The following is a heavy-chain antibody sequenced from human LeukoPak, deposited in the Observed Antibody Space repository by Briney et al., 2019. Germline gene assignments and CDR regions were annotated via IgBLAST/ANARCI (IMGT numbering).Heavy chain of an antibody. Sequence: SETLSLTCTVSGGSISRYYWSWIRQPPGKGLEWIGYIYYSGSTNYNPSLKSRVTISVDTSKNQFSLKLTSVTAADTAVYYCARFPGANAFDIWGQGTMVTVSS. V-gene: IGHV4-59*01. CDR2: IYYSGST. J-gene: IGHJ3*02. CDR1: GGSISRYY. D-gene: IGHD6-25*01. CDR3: ARFPGANAFDI.